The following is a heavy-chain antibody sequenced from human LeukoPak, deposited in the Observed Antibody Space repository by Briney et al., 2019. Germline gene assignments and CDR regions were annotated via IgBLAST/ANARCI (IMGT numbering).Heavy chain of an antibody. V-gene: IGHV3-30-3*01. Sequence: GRSLRLSCAASGFTFSSYAMHWARQAPGKGLEWVAVISYDGSNKYYADSVKGRFTISRDNSKNTLYLQMNSLRAEDTAVYYCARDGRRTAMNFGMDVWGQGTTVTVSS. D-gene: IGHD5-18*01. CDR3: ARDGRRTAMNFGMDV. J-gene: IGHJ6*02. CDR2: ISYDGSNK. CDR1: GFTFSSYA.